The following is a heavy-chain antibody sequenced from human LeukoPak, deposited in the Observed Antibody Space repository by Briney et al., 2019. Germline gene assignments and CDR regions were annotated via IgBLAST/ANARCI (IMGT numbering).Heavy chain of an antibody. J-gene: IGHJ3*02. CDR3: AIPTCSGSGYCSTSDPFHT. Sequence: GGSLRLSCAASGFTFDNYGIGWVRQDPGKGLEWVSGISGSGGRTYYADSVKGRFTISRDNSKNTLFLQLNSLGVEDTATYYCAIPTCSGSGYCSTSDPFHTWGQGTMVTVSS. D-gene: IGHD2-2*03. CDR1: GFTFDNYG. CDR2: ISGSGGRT. V-gene: IGHV3-23*01.